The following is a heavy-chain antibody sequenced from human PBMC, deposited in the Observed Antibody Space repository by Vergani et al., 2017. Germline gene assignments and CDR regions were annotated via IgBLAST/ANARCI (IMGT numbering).Heavy chain of an antibody. D-gene: IGHD2-8*02. J-gene: IGHJ5*02. CDR2: IGKDGINT. CDR3: AKYWRDSTYVLPDT. V-gene: IGHV3-30*02. CDR1: GFTFSNFG. Sequence: QVQVVESAGGVVQPGGSLRLFCAASGFTFSNFGMHWIRQAPGKGLEWRAYIGKDGINTRYRDAVKGRFTVSRDKSKDILYLQMDSLRSADTALYYCAKYWRDSTYVLPDTWGPGTLVIVSS.